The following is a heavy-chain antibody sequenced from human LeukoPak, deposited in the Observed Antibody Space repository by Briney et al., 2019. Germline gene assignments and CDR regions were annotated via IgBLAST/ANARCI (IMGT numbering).Heavy chain of an antibody. Sequence: GGSLRLSCAASGFTFSSYGMHWVRQAPGKGLEWVAFIRYDGSNKYYADSVKGRFTISRDNSKNTLYLQMNSLRAEDTAVYYCARVYYGSGSLHYYYYTDVWGKGTTVTISS. J-gene: IGHJ6*03. CDR3: ARVYYGSGSLHYYYYTDV. V-gene: IGHV3-30*02. CDR2: IRYDGSNK. CDR1: GFTFSSYG. D-gene: IGHD3-10*01.